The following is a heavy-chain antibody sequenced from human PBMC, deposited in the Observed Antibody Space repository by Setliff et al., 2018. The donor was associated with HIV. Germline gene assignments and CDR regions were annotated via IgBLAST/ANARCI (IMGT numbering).Heavy chain of an antibody. J-gene: IGHJ6*03. CDR1: GYTFTTND. CDR2: MNPKSGNT. D-gene: IGHD6-19*01. V-gene: IGHV1-8*02. Sequence: ASVKVSCKASGYTFTTNDINWVRQATGQGLEWMGWMNPKSGNTGYAQKFQGRVTMTRDTSICTAYMELSSLRSDDTAVYYCARELKSSSGWYGYFYMDVWGKGTTVTVSS. CDR3: ARELKSSSGWYGYFYMDV.